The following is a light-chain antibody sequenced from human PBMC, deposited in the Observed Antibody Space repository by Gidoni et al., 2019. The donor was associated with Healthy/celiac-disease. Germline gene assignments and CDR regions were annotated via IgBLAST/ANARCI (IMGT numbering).Light chain of an antibody. V-gene: IGLV3-19*01. Sequence: SSELTQDPAVSVALGPTVRITCQGDSLRSYYASWYQQKPGQAPVLVIYGKNNRPSGIPDRFSGPSSGNTASLTSTGAQAEDEADYYWNSRDSSGNHVVFGGGTKLTVL. CDR2: GKN. CDR1: SLRSYY. J-gene: IGLJ2*01. CDR3: NSRDSSGNHVV.